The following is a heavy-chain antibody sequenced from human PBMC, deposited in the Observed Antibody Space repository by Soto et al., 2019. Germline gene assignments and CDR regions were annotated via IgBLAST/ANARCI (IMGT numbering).Heavy chain of an antibody. CDR1: GGSLRSYY. J-gene: IGHJ5*02. CDR3: ARHDSSSWYKGDWFDP. D-gene: IGHD6-13*01. Sequence: PSGTPSLTRTVSGGSLRSYYWSWIPAPPGKGLEWIGYIYYSGSTNYNPSLKSRVTISVDTSKNQFSLKLSSVTAADTAVYYCARHDSSSWYKGDWFDPWGQGTLVTVSS. V-gene: IGHV4-59*08. CDR2: IYYSGST.